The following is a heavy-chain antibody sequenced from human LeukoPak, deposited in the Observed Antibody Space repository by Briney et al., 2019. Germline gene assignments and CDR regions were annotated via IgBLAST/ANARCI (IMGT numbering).Heavy chain of an antibody. CDR3: ARSPPLFGVVRFSSYNWFDP. CDR1: GGSISSGSYY. D-gene: IGHD3-3*01. CDR2: IYTSGST. Sequence: SQTLSLTCTVSGGSISSGSYYWSWIRQPAGKGLEWIGRIYTSGSTNYNPSLKSRVTISVDTSKNQFSLKLSSVTAADTAVYYCARSPPLFGVVRFSSYNWFDPWGQGTLVTVSS. J-gene: IGHJ5*02. V-gene: IGHV4-61*02.